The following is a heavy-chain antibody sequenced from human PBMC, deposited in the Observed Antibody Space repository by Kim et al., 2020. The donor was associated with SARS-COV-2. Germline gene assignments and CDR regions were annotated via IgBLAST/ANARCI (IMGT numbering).Heavy chain of an antibody. CDR2: ISHDGTTT. CDR1: GFTFSDHY. CDR3: ARDQAAVFGSGRTGAF. Sequence: GGSLRLSCAASGFTFSDHYMSWIRQAPGKGLEWISDISHDGTTTSYADSVKGRFTVSRDNAKNSLYLQMTSLGADDTAVYFCARDQAAVFGSGRTGAF. J-gene: IGHJ3*01. D-gene: IGHD3-10*01. V-gene: IGHV3-11*01.